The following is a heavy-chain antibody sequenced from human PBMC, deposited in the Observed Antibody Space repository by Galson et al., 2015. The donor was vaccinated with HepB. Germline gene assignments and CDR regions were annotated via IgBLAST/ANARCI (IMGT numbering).Heavy chain of an antibody. V-gene: IGHV3-66*01. CDR2: IYGGGRT. Sequence: SLRLSCAASGFTVSSNYMSWVRQAPGKGLEWVSVIYGGGRTHYGESVKGRFTISRDNSKNTLYLQMNSLRGEDTAVYYCARDLSSSWDPHYYYGMDVWGQGTTVTVSS. CDR1: GFTVSSNY. J-gene: IGHJ6*02. CDR3: ARDLSSSWDPHYYYGMDV. D-gene: IGHD6-13*01.